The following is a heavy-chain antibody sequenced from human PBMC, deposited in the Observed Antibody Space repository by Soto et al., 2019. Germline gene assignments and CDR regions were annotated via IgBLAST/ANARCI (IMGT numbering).Heavy chain of an antibody. J-gene: IGHJ5*02. CDR2: IYTSGST. CDR1: GGSVSNFY. Sequence: QVQLQESGPGLVKPSETLSLTCTVSGGSVSNFYWNWIRQPAGKRLEWIGRIYTSGSTNYNPSLRSRVTMSIDTSRNQFSLKLNSVTAADTAVYYCARSSHKGSWFDPWGQGTLVTVSS. CDR3: ARSSHKGSWFDP. V-gene: IGHV4-4*07. D-gene: IGHD6-13*01.